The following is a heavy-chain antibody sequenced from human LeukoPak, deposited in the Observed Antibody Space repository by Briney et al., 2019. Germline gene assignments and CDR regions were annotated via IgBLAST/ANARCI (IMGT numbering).Heavy chain of an antibody. CDR1: GFTVSSNY. J-gene: IGHJ4*02. Sequence: PGGSLRLSCAASGFTVSSNYMSWVRQAPGKGLERVSVIYSGGSTYCADSVKGRFTISRDNSKNTLYLQMNSLRAEDTAVYYCAGTSRGVITYWGQGTLVTVSS. V-gene: IGHV3-66*01. D-gene: IGHD3-3*01. CDR3: AGTSRGVITY. CDR2: IYSGGST.